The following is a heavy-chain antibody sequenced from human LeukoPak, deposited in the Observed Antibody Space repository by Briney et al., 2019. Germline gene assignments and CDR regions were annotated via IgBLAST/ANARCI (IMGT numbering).Heavy chain of an antibody. J-gene: IGHJ4*02. CDR2: MYYTGST. Sequence: SETLSLTCTVSGGSISSYYWSWIRQPPGKGLEWIGYMYYTGSTNYNPSLKSRVSISVDTSKNQFSLMLSSVTAADTAVYYCARGPGRMGGDYWGQGTLVTVSS. CDR1: GGSISSYY. V-gene: IGHV4-59*01. CDR3: ARGPGRMGGDY. D-gene: IGHD3-16*01.